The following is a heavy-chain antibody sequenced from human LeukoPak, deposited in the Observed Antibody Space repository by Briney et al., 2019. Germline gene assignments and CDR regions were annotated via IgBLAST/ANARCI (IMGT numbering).Heavy chain of an antibody. Sequence: AGGSLRLSCAASEFTFSSYAMSWVRQAPGKGLEWVSAISGSGGSTYYADSVKGRFTISRDNSKNTLYLQMNSLRAEDTAVYYYAKGVYGFLEWLPQYPLYYFDYWGQGTLVTVSS. CDR1: EFTFSSYA. CDR2: ISGSGGST. V-gene: IGHV3-23*01. CDR3: AKGVYGFLEWLPQYPLYYFDY. J-gene: IGHJ4*02. D-gene: IGHD3-3*01.